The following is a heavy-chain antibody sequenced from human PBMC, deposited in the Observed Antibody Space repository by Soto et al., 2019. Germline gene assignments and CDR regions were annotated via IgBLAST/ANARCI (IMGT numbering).Heavy chain of an antibody. D-gene: IGHD6-13*01. V-gene: IGHV1-18*01. J-gene: IGHJ4*02. CDR2: ISAYNGNT. CDR1: GYTFTSYG. Sequence: QVQLVQSGAEVKKPGASVKVSCKASGYTFTSYGISWVRQAPGQGLEWRGWISAYNGNTDYAQKLQGRVTMTTDTSTRTASMEPRSLRYDDPAGYYCARAGDSSSQPLEYWGQGTLVTVSS. CDR3: ARAGDSSSQPLEY.